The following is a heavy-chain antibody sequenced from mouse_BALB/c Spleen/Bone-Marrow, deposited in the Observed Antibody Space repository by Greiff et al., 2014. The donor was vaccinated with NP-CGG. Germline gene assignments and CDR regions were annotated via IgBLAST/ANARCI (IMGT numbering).Heavy chain of an antibody. J-gene: IGHJ4*01. D-gene: IGHD2-10*02. CDR3: ARSGERYGAMDY. CDR2: ISDGGGYT. V-gene: IGHV5-4*02. CDR1: GFTFSDYY. Sequence: DVMLVESGGGLVKPGGSLKLSCAASGFTFSDYYMYWVRQTPEKRLEWVATISDGGGYTYYPDSVWGRFTISRDNAKNSLYLQMSSLKSEDTAMYYCARSGERYGAMDYWGQGTSVTVFS.